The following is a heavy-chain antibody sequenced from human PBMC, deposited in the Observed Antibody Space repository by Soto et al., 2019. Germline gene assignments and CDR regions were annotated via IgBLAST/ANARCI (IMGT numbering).Heavy chain of an antibody. CDR2: IYYSGNT. CDR1: GGSTSSDNY. D-gene: IGHD3-16*01. CDR3: AREGGESSDGLYYFDS. V-gene: IGHV4-30-4*01. J-gene: IGHJ4*02. Sequence: SETLSLTXTVSGGSTSSDNYWSWIRQPPGKGLEWIGHIYYSGNTDYNPSLKSRLAISVDTSKNQFSLKLSSVTAADTAVYFCAREGGESSDGLYYFDSWGQGSLVTVSA.